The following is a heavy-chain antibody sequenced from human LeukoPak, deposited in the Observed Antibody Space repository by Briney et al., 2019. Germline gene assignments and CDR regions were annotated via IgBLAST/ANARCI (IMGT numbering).Heavy chain of an antibody. Sequence: SETLSLTCTVSGGSISSGSYWSWIRQPAGKGLEWIGRIYTSGSTNYNPSLKSRVTISVDTSKNQFSLKLSSVTAADTAVYYCARLTARFYDFWSQGTLVTVSS. V-gene: IGHV4-61*02. CDR3: ARLTARFYDF. J-gene: IGHJ4*02. D-gene: IGHD3-3*01. CDR2: IYTSGST. CDR1: GGSISSGSY.